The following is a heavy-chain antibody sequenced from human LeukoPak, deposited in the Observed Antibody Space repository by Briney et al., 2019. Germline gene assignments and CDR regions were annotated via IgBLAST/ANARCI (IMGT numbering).Heavy chain of an antibody. CDR1: GGSLSTYY. CDR3: ARVITATTREDS. D-gene: IGHD1-20*01. J-gene: IGHJ4*02. V-gene: IGHV4-59*08. CDR2: IYYTGST. Sequence: SETLSLTCTVSGGSLSTYYWSWIRQPPGKGLEWIGYIYYTGSTYYNPSLKSRVTMAVDTSKNQFSLKLISVTAADTAVYYCARVITATTREDSWGQGTRVTVSS.